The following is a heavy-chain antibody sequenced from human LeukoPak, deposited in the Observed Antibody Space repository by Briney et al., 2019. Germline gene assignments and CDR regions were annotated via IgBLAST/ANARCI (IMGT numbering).Heavy chain of an antibody. J-gene: IGHJ3*02. CDR3: AKVVRGGGTFDAFDI. CDR1: GFTFSSYA. D-gene: IGHD3-16*01. V-gene: IGHV3-23*01. CDR2: IIGSGGST. Sequence: PGGSLRLSCAASGFTFSSYALSWVRQAPAQGLVWVFAIIGSGGSTYYAASVKGRFTISRDNSKNTLYLKMTSLSAEDTAVYYCAKVVRGGGTFDAFDIWGQGTMVTVSS.